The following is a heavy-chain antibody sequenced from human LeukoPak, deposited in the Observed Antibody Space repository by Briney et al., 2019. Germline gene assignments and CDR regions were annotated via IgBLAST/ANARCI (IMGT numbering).Heavy chain of an antibody. CDR3: ARDVYYYGSGSYYSYYYYYYMDV. CDR1: GFTFSSYG. V-gene: IGHV3-20*04. J-gene: IGHJ6*03. D-gene: IGHD3-10*01. CDR2: INWNGGST. Sequence: GGSLRLSCAASGFTFSSYGMSWVRQAPGKGLEWVSGINWNGGSTGYADSVKGRFTISRENAKNSLYLQMNSLRAEDTALYYCARDVYYYGSGSYYSYYYYYYMDVWGKGTTVTVSS.